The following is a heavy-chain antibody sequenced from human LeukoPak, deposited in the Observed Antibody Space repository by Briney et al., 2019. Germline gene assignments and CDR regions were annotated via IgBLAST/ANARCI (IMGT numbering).Heavy chain of an antibody. J-gene: IGHJ4*02. D-gene: IGHD6-19*01. CDR1: GDSISSGGYY. CDR3: ARALGQWLVLDY. V-gene: IGHV4-31*03. Sequence: SETLSLTCTVSGDSISSGGYYWSWIRQHPGKGLEWIGYIYYSGSTYYNPSLKSRVTISVDTSKNQFSLKLSSVTVADTAVYYCARALGQWLVLDYWGQGTLVTVSS. CDR2: IYYSGST.